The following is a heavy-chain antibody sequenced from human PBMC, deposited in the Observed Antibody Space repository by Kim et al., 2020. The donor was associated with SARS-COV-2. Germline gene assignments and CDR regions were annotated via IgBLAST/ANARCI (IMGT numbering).Heavy chain of an antibody. V-gene: IGHV3-7*01. CDR3: ARDWMRSYDC. J-gene: IGHJ4*02. CDR2: IKEDGSET. D-gene: IGHD1-1*01. CDR1: GFNFGSYW. Sequence: LSLTCAASGFNFGSYWMSWVRQAPGRGLERVANIKEDGSETYYADSVKGRFTISRDNAKNSLDLQMNSLSVEDTAVYYCARDWMRSYDCWGQGTLVTVSS.